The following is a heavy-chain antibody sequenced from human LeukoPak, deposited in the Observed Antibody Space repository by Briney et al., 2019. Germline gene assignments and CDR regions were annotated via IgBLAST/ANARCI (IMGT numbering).Heavy chain of an antibody. Sequence: ASVKVSCKVSGYNLTELSLYWVRQAPGQGLEWMGWINPNSGGTNYAQKFQGRVTMTRDTSISTAYMELSRLTSDDTAVYYCARGLKLTDFDYWGQGTLVTVSS. J-gene: IGHJ4*02. V-gene: IGHV1-2*02. CDR2: INPNSGGT. D-gene: IGHD3-16*01. CDR1: GYNLTELS. CDR3: ARGLKLTDFDY.